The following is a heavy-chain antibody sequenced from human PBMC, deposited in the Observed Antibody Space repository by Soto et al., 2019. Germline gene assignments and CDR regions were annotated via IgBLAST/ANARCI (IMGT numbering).Heavy chain of an antibody. CDR3: AIRGIAVAGHYGMDV. D-gene: IGHD6-19*01. CDR2: INAGNGNT. V-gene: IGHV1-3*01. CDR1: GYTFTSYA. Sequence: ASVKVSCKASGYTFTSYAMHWVRQAPGRRLEWMGWINAGNGNTKYSQKFQGRVTITRDTSASTAYMELSSLRSEDTAVYYCAIRGIAVAGHYGMDVWGQGTKVTVSS. J-gene: IGHJ6*02.